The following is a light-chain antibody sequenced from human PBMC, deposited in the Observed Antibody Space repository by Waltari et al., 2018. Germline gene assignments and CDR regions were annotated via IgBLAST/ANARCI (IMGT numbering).Light chain of an antibody. CDR3: SSYTTSSAPGV. Sequence: QSALTQPASVSGSPGQSITISCSGTDSDVGAYDFVSWYQQHPGKAPHLIIYEVSNRPSGISKRFSASKSGNPASLTISGLQAEDEADYYCSSYTTSSAPGVFGTGTRVTVL. CDR2: EVS. V-gene: IGLV2-14*01. CDR1: DSDVGAYDF. J-gene: IGLJ1*01.